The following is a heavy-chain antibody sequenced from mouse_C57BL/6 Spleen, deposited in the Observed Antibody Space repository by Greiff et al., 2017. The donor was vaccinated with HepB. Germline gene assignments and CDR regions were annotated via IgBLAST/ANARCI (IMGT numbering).Heavy chain of an antibody. J-gene: IGHJ4*01. CDR1: GFSLTSYG. V-gene: IGHV2-2*01. D-gene: IGHD1-1*01. CDR3: ARNSLDYYGSSYDYAMDY. CDR2: IWSGGST. Sequence: QVQLKESGPGLVQPSQSLSITCTVSGFSLTSYGVHWVRQSPGKGLEWLGVIWSGGSTDYNAAFISRLSISKDNSKSQVFFKMNSLQADVTAIYYCARNSLDYYGSSYDYAMDYWGQGTSVTVSS.